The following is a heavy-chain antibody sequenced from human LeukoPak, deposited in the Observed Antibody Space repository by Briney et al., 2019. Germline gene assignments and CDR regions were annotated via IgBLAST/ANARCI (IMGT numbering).Heavy chain of an antibody. CDR1: GGSISSGGYY. CDR2: IYYSGST. CDR3: ARHRRKRIAVAFDY. J-gene: IGHJ4*02. D-gene: IGHD6-19*01. V-gene: IGHV4-61*08. Sequence: PSETLSLTCTVSGGSISSGGYYWSWIRQHPGKGLEWIGYIYYSGSTNYNPSLKSRVTISVDTSKNQFSLKLSSVTAADAAVYYCARHRRKRIAVAFDYWGQGTLVTVSS.